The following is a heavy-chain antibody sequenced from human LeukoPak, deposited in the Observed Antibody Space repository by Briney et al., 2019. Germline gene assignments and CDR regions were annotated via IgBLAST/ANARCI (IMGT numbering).Heavy chain of an antibody. CDR2: IYYSGST. D-gene: IGHD1-26*01. CDR3: ARHSGSSPHYFDY. V-gene: IGHV4-59*08. J-gene: IGHJ4*02. CDR1: GGSISSYY. Sequence: SEALSLTCTVSGGSISSYYWSWLRHPPGKGLEWLGFIYYSGSTHYKSSLKSRVTISVDTSKNQFPLRLSSVTAADTAVYYCARHSGSSPHYFDYWGQGTLVTVSS.